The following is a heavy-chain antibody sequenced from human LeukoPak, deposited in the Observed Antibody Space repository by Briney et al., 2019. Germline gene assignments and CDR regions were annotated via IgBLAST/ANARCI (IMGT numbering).Heavy chain of an antibody. V-gene: IGHV4-61*01. CDR1: GGSVSSGSYY. CDR3: ARDGSPGLPHYYYGMDV. D-gene: IGHD3-10*01. Sequence: SETLSLTCTVSGGSVSSGSYYWSWIRQPPGKGLEWVGFIYYSGSTNYNPSLKSRVTISVDTSKNQFSLKLSSVTAADTAVYYCARDGSPGLPHYYYGMDVWSKGTTVTVSS. J-gene: IGHJ6*04. CDR2: IYYSGST.